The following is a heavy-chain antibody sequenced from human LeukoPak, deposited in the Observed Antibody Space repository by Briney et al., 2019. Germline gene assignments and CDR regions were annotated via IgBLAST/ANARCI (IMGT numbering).Heavy chain of an antibody. J-gene: IGHJ4*02. D-gene: IGHD6-19*01. Sequence: ASVKVSCKASGGTFSSYAISWVRQAPGQGLEWMGIINPSGGSTSYAQKFQGRVTMTRDTSTSTVYMELSSLRSEDTAVYYCARAGVAVAATSRYWGQGTLVTVSS. CDR1: GGTFSSYA. CDR2: INPSGGST. CDR3: ARAGVAVAATSRY. V-gene: IGHV1-46*01.